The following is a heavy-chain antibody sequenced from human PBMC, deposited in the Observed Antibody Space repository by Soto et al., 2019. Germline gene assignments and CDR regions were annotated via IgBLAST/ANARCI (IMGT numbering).Heavy chain of an antibody. CDR1: GGSISSHY. CDR3: GGGGWSPDS. V-gene: IGHV4-59*11. Sequence: SETLSLTCTVSGGSISSHYWSWIRQPPEKGLEWIGYIYYSGSTNYNSSLQSRVTISVDMSKNQFSLKLTSVTAADTAVYYCGGGGWSPDSWGRGKLVPVSS. J-gene: IGHJ5*01. CDR2: IYYSGST. D-gene: IGHD2-15*01.